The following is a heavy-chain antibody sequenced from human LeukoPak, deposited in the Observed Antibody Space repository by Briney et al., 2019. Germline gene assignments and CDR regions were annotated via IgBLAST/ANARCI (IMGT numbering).Heavy chain of an antibody. Sequence: ASVTVSCKASGYTFTSYYMHWVRQAPGQGLEWLGIINPSGGSTSYAQKFQGRVTMTRDMSTSTVYMELSSLRSEDTAVYYCARDGIIRNWNFMASSGYMDVWGKGTTVTVSS. J-gene: IGHJ6*03. V-gene: IGHV1-46*01. CDR2: INPSGGST. D-gene: IGHD1-7*01. CDR3: ARDGIIRNWNFMASSGYMDV. CDR1: GYTFTSYY.